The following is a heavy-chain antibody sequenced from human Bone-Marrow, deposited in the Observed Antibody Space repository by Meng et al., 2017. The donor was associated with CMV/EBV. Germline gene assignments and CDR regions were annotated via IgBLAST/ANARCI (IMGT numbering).Heavy chain of an antibody. CDR1: GGSISSYY. J-gene: IGHJ4*02. V-gene: IGHV4-59*01. D-gene: IGHD1-26*01. Sequence: SETLSLTCTVSGGSISSYYWSWIRQPPGKGLEWIGYIYYSGSTNYNPSLKSRVTISVDTSKNQFSLKLSSVTAADTAVYYCARGYSGSYLDYFDYWGQGTRVTGSS. CDR2: IYYSGST. CDR3: ARGYSGSYLDYFDY.